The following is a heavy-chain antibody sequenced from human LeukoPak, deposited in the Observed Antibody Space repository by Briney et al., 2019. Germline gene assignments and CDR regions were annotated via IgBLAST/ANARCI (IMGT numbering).Heavy chain of an antibody. CDR2: ISSDVSRQ. D-gene: IGHD4-23*01. CDR1: GFTFSSLA. J-gene: IGHJ4*02. V-gene: IGHV3-30*04. Sequence: GGSLRLSCAASGFTFSSLAMHWVRQAPGKGLEWVAVISSDVSRQYYADSVKGRFTLSRDNSKSTLYLQMNSLRAEDTAVYYCVKGGGNVRRYFEYWGQGTLVTVSS. CDR3: VKGGGNVRRYFEY.